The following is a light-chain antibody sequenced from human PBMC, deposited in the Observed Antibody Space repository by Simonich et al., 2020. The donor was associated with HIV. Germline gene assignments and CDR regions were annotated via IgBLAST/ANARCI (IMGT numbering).Light chain of an antibody. CDR3: QQRSNYT. V-gene: IGKV3-11*01. J-gene: IGKJ2*01. CDR1: QSVNSY. CDR2: DAS. Sequence: EIVLTQFPATLSLSPGERATLSRRARQSVNSYLAWYQQKPGQAPRLRIYDASNRATGIPARFSGSGSGTDFTLTISSLEPEDFAVYYCQQRSNYTFGQGTKLEIK.